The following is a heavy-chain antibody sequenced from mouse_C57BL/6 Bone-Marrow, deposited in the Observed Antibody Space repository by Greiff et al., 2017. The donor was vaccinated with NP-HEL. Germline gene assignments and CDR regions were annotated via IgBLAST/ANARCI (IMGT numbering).Heavy chain of an antibody. V-gene: IGHV1-55*01. CDR1: GYTFTSYW. CDR2: IYPGSGST. J-gene: IGHJ1*03. Sequence: QVQLQQPGAELVKPGASVKMSCKASGYTFTSYWITWVKQRPGQGLEWIGDIYPGSGSTNYNEKFKSKATLTVDTSSSTAYMQLSSLTSEDSAVYYCAIDGCYRWYFDVWGTGTTVTVSS. CDR3: AIDGCYRWYFDV. D-gene: IGHD2-3*01.